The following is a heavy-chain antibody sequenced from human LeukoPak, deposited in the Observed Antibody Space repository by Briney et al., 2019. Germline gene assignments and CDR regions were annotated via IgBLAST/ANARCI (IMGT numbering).Heavy chain of an antibody. CDR2: IIPIFGTA. CDR1: GGTFSSYA. Sequence: ASVKVSXKASGGTFSSYAISWVRQAPGQGLEWMGGIIPIFGTANYAQKFQGRVTITTDESTSTAYMELSSLRSEDTAVYYCARGGCGGDCSVDYWGQGTLVTVSS. V-gene: IGHV1-69*05. J-gene: IGHJ4*02. CDR3: ARGGCGGDCSVDY. D-gene: IGHD2-21*02.